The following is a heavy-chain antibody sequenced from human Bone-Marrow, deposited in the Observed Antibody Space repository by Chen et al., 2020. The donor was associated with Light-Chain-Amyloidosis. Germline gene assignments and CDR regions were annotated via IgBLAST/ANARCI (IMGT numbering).Heavy chain of an antibody. CDR2: VYQSGST. V-gene: IGHV4-30-2*01. CDR1: GGSITSGSFS. D-gene: IGHD1-1*01. CDR3: ARGSWNDLAFDV. J-gene: IGHJ3*01. Sequence: TSSQTLSLTCAVSGGSITSGSFSWNWIRQPLGKGLEWIGYVYQSGSTYYNPXXXGGXXXXXXXXXXXXXXXXXXXXXXXSAVYYCARGSWNDLAFDVWGQGTLVTVSS.